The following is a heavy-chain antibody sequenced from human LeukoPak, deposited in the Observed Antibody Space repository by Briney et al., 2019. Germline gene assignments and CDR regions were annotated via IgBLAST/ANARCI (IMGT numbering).Heavy chain of an antibody. D-gene: IGHD4-17*01. CDR3: ARVPSGDKYYYYMDV. CDR1: GFTFSSYW. Sequence: GGSLRLSCAASGFTFSSYWMSWVRQAPGKGLEWVANIKQDGSEKYYVDSVKGRFTISRDNAKNSLYLQMNSLRAEDTAVYYCARVPSGDKYYYYMDVWGKGTTVTVSS. V-gene: IGHV3-7*01. J-gene: IGHJ6*03. CDR2: IKQDGSEK.